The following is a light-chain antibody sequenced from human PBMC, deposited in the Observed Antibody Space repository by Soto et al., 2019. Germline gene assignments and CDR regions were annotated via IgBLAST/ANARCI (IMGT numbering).Light chain of an antibody. V-gene: IGKV3-11*01. J-gene: IGKJ5*01. CDR1: QSVSSY. CDR2: AAS. CDR3: QQRSSWPLIT. Sequence: EIVLTQSPATLSLSPGERATLSCRASQSVSSYLAWYQQKPGQAPRLLIYAASDRATGIPARFSGSGSGTDFTLTISSLEPEDFAIYYCQQRSSWPLITFGQGTRLEIK.